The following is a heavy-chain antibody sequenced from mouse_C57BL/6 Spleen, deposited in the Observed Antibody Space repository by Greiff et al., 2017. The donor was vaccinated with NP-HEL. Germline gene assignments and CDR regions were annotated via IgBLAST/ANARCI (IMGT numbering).Heavy chain of an antibody. V-gene: IGHV3-6*01. D-gene: IGHD2-4*01. J-gene: IGHJ4*01. CDR1: GYSITSGYY. CDR2: ISYDGSN. Sequence: DVQLQESGPGLVKPSQSLSLTCSVTGYSITSGYYWNWIRQFPGNKLEWMGYISYDGSNNYNPSLKNRISITRDTSKNQFFLKLNSVTTEDTATYYCARVYIYYDYDYYAMDYWGQGTSVTVSS. CDR3: ARVYIYYDYDYYAMDY.